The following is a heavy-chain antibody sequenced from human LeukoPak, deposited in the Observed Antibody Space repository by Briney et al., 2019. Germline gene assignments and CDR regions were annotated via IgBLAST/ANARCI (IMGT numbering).Heavy chain of an antibody. CDR1: GFTFSRYS. D-gene: IGHD3-22*01. CDR2: ISSSSSYI. V-gene: IGHV3-21*01. J-gene: IGHJ3*02. CDR3: ARARDSSGSDAFDI. Sequence: GGSLRLSCAASGFTFSRYSVNWVRQAPGKGLEWVSSISSSSSYIYYADSVKGRFTISRDNAKNSLYLQMNSLRAEDTAVYYCARARDSSGSDAFDIWGQGTMVTVSS.